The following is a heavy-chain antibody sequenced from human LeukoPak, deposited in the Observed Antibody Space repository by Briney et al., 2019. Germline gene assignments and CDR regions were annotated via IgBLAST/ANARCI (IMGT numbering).Heavy chain of an antibody. CDR3: ARVTGSSSRIDY. V-gene: IGHV3-11*01. CDR1: GFTFRDYY. CDR2: ISSSGSTI. D-gene: IGHD6-13*01. J-gene: IGHJ4*02. Sequence: GGSLTLSCAASGFTFRDYYMRWIRQAPGNGLEWVLYISSSGSTIDYADPVKGRFTISRDNAKNSLYLQMNSLRAEDTAVYYCARVTGSSSRIDYWGQGTLVTVSS.